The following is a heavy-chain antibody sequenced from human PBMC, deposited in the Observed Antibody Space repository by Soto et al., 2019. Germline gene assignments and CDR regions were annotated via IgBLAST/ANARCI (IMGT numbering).Heavy chain of an antibody. Sequence: GGSLRLSCAASGFTVSSNYMSWVRQAPGKGLEWVSVIYSGGSTYYADSVKGQFTISRDNSKNTLYLQMNSLRAEDTAVYYCARNYYDSGGGFDYWGQGTLVTVSS. CDR1: GFTVSSNY. CDR2: IYSGGST. CDR3: ARNYYDSGGGFDY. V-gene: IGHV3-53*01. J-gene: IGHJ4*02. D-gene: IGHD3-22*01.